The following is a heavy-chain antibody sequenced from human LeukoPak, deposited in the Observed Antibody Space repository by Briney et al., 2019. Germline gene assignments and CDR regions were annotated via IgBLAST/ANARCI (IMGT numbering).Heavy chain of an antibody. Sequence: PGGSLRLSCAASGFTFSSYSMNWVRQAPGKGLEWVSSISSSSSYIYYADSVKGRFTISRDNAKNSLYLQMNSLRAEDTAVYYCARVGSRYYYGMDVWGQGTTVTVSS. CDR3: ARVGSRYYYGMDV. CDR1: GFTFSSYS. V-gene: IGHV3-21*01. J-gene: IGHJ6*02. CDR2: ISSSSSYI.